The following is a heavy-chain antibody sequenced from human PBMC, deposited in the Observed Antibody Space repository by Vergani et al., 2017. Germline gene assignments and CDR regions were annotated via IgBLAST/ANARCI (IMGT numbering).Heavy chain of an antibody. CDR1: GYTFTSYG. Sequence: QVQLVQSGAEVKKPGASVKVSCKASGYTFTSYGISWVRQAPGQGLEWMGWISAYNGNTNYAQKLQGRVTMTTDTSTSTAYMELRRLRSDDTAVYYCARDCSIVVVPTCLHYWGQGTLVTVSS. J-gene: IGHJ4*02. D-gene: IGHD2-2*01. CDR2: ISAYNGNT. CDR3: ARDCSIVVVPTCLHY. V-gene: IGHV1-18*04.